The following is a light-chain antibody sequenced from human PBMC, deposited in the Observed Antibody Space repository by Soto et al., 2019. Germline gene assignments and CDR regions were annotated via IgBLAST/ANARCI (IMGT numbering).Light chain of an antibody. V-gene: IGKV1-9*01. Sequence: IQLTQSPYSLSASVGDRVTITCRASQGISSYLAWYQQKPGQAPKLLIYAASTLHSGVPSRFSGSGSGTDFTLTISSLQPEDFATYYCQQFNSYSLTFGGGSKVEIK. CDR3: QQFNSYSLT. J-gene: IGKJ4*01. CDR1: QGISSY. CDR2: AAS.